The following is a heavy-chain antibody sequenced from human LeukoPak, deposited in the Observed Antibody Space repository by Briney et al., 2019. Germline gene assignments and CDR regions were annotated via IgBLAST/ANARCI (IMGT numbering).Heavy chain of an antibody. CDR3: ARDSSGWYTSPMDV. Sequence: SETLSLTCTVSGGSISSSSYYWGWIRQPPGKGLEWIGSIYYSGSTYYNPSLKSRVTISVDTSKNQFSLKLSSVTAADTAVYYCARDSSGWYTSPMDVWGKGTTVTVSS. D-gene: IGHD6-19*01. J-gene: IGHJ6*04. CDR1: GGSISSSSYY. V-gene: IGHV4-39*07. CDR2: IYYSGST.